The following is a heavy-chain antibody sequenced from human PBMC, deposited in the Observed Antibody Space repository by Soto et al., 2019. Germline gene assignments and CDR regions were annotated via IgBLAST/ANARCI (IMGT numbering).Heavy chain of an antibody. Sequence: PWCTLSLNSAVSSWRINSRYYWGWIRQTPGKGLEWVASIYHSGSTHYNPSLKSRATISVDTSNNQFSLRLSSVTAADTAIYYCARNTSGRNFGYWGQGTQVTVYS. D-gene: IGHD6-19*01. CDR1: SWRINSRYY. CDR3: ARNTSGRNFGY. V-gene: IGHV4-38-2*01. J-gene: IGHJ4*02. CDR2: IYHSGST.